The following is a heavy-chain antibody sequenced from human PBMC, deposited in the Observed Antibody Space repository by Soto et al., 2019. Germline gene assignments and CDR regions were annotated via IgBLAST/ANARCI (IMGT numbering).Heavy chain of an antibody. D-gene: IGHD6-13*01. Sequence: SVKVSCKASGGTFSSYAISWVRQAPGQGLEWMGGIIPIGGTANYAQKFQGRVTMTGDKSTSTAYMELSSLRSEDTAVYYCARDIMWAAARPDWYIDRWGRATLV. CDR1: GGTFSSYA. CDR2: IIPIGGTA. V-gene: IGHV1-69*06. CDR3: ARDIMWAAARPDWYIDR. J-gene: IGHJ2*01.